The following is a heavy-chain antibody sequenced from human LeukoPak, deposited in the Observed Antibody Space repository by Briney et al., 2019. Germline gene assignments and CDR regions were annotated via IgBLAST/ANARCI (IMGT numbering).Heavy chain of an antibody. Sequence: GGSLRLSCTVSGFTVSGNSMSWVRQAPGKGLEWVSFIYSDNTHYSDSVKGRFTISRDNSKNTLYLQMGSLRAEDMAVYYCARDYGDYHFDYWGQGTLVTVSS. J-gene: IGHJ4*02. CDR2: IYSDNT. CDR3: ARDYGDYHFDY. D-gene: IGHD4-17*01. V-gene: IGHV3-66*03. CDR1: GFTVSGNS.